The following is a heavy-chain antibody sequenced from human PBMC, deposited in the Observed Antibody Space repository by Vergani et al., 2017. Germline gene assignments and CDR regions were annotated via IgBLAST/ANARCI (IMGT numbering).Heavy chain of an antibody. CDR2: IYYSGST. CDR3: ARESGSYYYDSSGYYTDDAFDI. Sequence: QVQLQESGPGLVKPSETLSLTCTVSGGSISSYYWSWIWQPPGKGLEWIGYIYYSGSTNYNPSLKSRVTISVDTSKNQFSLKLSSVTAADTAVYYCARESGSYYYDSSGYYTDDAFDIWGQGTMVTVSS. CDR1: GGSISSYY. V-gene: IGHV4-59*01. J-gene: IGHJ3*02. D-gene: IGHD3-22*01.